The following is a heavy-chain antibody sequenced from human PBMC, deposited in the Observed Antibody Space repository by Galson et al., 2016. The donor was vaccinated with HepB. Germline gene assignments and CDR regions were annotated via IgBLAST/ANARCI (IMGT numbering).Heavy chain of an antibody. CDR1: GFTFRNYA. CDR3: TTWLSHHFDY. CDR2: IDGPTPNT. J-gene: IGHJ4*02. V-gene: IGHV3-23*01. Sequence: SLRLSCAASGFTFRNYALSWVRRAPGKGLEWVSHIDGPTPNTHYADSVRGRFSIYRDNSRDTLYLQVDSLIAEDSAIYYCTTWLSHHFDYWGQGTRVTVSS. D-gene: IGHD6-19*01.